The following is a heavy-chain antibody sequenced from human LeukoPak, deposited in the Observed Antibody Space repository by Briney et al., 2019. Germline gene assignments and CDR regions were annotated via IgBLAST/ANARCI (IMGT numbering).Heavy chain of an antibody. Sequence: GGSLRLSCAASGFTFSNAWMSWVRQAPGKGLEWVGRIKSKTDGGTTDYAAPVKGRFTISRDDSKNTLYLQMNSLKTEDTAVYYCTTDPTSMIVGPRGCWGQGTLVTVSS. CDR1: GFTFSNAW. V-gene: IGHV3-15*01. D-gene: IGHD3-22*01. CDR2: IKSKTDGGTT. CDR3: TTDPTSMIVGPRGC. J-gene: IGHJ4*02.